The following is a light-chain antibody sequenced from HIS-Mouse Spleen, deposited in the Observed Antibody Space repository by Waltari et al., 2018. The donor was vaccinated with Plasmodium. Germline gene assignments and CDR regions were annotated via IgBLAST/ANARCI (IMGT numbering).Light chain of an antibody. J-gene: IGKJ3*01. Sequence: EIVMTQSPATMSVSPGERATLSCRASQSFSSNLAWYQQKPGQAPRLLIYGASTRATGIPARFSGSGSGTEFTLTISSLQSDDFAAYYCQQYNSWSFTFGPGTKVDIK. CDR3: QQYNSWSFT. CDR2: GAS. CDR1: QSFSSN. V-gene: IGKV3-15*01.